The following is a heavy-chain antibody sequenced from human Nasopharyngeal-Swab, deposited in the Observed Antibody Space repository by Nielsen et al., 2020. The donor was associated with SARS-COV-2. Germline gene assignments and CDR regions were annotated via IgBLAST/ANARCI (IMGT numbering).Heavy chain of an antibody. J-gene: IGHJ4*02. V-gene: IGHV3-15*01. D-gene: IGHD3-16*02. CDR2: IKSKTDGGTT. Sequence: GGSLPLSCAASGFTFSNAWMSWVRHAPGQGLAWVGRIKSKTDGGTTDYAAPVKGRFTISRDDSKNTLYLQMNSLKTEDTAVYYCTTDDVMITFGGVIVMDYWGQGTLVTVSS. CDR1: GFTFSNAW. CDR3: TTDDVMITFGGVIVMDY.